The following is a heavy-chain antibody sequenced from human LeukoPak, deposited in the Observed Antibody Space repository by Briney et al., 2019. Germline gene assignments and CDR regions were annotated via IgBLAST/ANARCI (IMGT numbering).Heavy chain of an antibody. CDR2: ISGSGGST. V-gene: IGHV3-23*01. Sequence: GGSLRLSCAASGFTFSSYAMSWVRQAPGKGLEWVLAISGSGGSTYYADSVKGRFTISRDNSKNTLYLQMNSLRAEDTAVYYCAKGFLANMIGSGVGFDYWGQGTLVTVSS. CDR1: GFTFSSYA. J-gene: IGHJ4*02. D-gene: IGHD3-22*01. CDR3: AKGFLANMIGSGVGFDY.